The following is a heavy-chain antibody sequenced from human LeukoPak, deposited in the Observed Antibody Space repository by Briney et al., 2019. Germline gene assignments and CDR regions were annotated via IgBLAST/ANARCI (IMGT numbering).Heavy chain of an antibody. V-gene: IGHV4-34*01. CDR1: GGSFSGYY. CDR2: INHSGST. D-gene: IGHD5-12*01. J-gene: IGHJ4*02. Sequence: SETLSLTCAVYGGSFSGYYWSWIRQPPGKELEWIGEINHSGSTNYNPSLKSRVTISVDTSKNQFSLKLSSVTAADTAVYYCARHLSGPPTKWGQGTLVTVSS. CDR3: ARHLSGPPTK.